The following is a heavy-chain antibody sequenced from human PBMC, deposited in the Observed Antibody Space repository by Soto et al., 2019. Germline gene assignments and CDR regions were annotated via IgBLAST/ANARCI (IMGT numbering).Heavy chain of an antibody. CDR1: GGSFSGYY. D-gene: IGHD5-12*01. V-gene: IGHV4-34*01. CDR3: ARDPSLYSGYDSGWFDP. CDR2: INHSGST. Sequence: PSETLSLTCAVYGGSFSGYYWSWIRQPPGKGLEWIGEINHSGSTNYNPSLKSRVTISVDTSKNQFSLKLSSVTAADTAVYYCARDPSLYSGYDSGWFDPSGQGTLVTVSS. J-gene: IGHJ5*02.